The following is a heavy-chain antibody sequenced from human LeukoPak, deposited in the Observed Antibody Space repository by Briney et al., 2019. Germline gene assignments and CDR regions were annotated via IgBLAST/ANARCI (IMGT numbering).Heavy chain of an antibody. CDR2: ISWNSGSI. J-gene: IGHJ4*02. D-gene: IGHD6-19*01. V-gene: IGHV3-9*01. CDR1: GFTFDDYA. Sequence: GGSLRLSCAASGFTFDDYAMHWVRQAPGKGLEWVSGISWNSGSIGYADSVKGRFTISRDNAMNSLYLQMNSLRAEDTALYYCAKDGYSSGWYVGYFDYWGQGTLVTVSS. CDR3: AKDGYSSGWYVGYFDY.